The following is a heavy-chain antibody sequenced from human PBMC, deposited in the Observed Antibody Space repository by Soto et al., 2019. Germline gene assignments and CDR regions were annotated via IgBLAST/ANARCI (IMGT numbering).Heavy chain of an antibody. Sequence: GPSVKVSCKPSGYTFTSYGISWVRQAPGQGLEWMGWISVYNGNTNYAQKLQGRVTMTADTSTSTAYMELRSLRSDDTAIYYCARGIPTGYRGYDFTDWGQGTLVTVYS. D-gene: IGHD5-12*01. J-gene: IGHJ4*02. CDR3: ARGIPTGYRGYDFTD. V-gene: IGHV1-18*01. CDR1: GYTFTSYG. CDR2: ISVYNGNT.